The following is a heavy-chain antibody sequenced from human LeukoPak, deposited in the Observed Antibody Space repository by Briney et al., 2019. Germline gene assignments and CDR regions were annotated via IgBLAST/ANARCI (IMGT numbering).Heavy chain of an antibody. Sequence: GGSLRLSCAASGFTVSSNYVSWVRQAPGKGLEWVSYISSSISTIYYADSVKGRFTISRDNAKNSLYLQMNSLRDEDTAVYYCARVTTAAGDYWGQGTLVTVSS. D-gene: IGHD6-13*01. J-gene: IGHJ4*02. CDR1: GFTVSSNY. CDR3: ARVTTAAGDY. V-gene: IGHV3-48*02. CDR2: ISSSISTI.